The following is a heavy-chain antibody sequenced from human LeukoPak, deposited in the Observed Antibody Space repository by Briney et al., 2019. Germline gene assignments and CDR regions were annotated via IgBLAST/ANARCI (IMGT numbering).Heavy chain of an antibody. CDR2: IIPIFGTA. V-gene: IGHV1-69*05. D-gene: IGHD3-9*01. CDR1: GGTFISYA. CDR3: AGDYDILTGYYHDAFDI. Sequence: SVKVSCKASGGTFISYAISWVRQAPGQGLEWMGRIIPIFGTANYAQKFQGRVTITTDESTSTAYVELSSLRSEDTAVYYCAGDYDILTGYYHDAFDIWGQGTMVTVSS. J-gene: IGHJ3*02.